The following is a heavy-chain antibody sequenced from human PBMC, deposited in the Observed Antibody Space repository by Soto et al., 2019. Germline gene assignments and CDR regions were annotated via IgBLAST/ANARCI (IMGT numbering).Heavy chain of an antibody. D-gene: IGHD6-6*01. CDR1: GYSFTSYW. CDR3: ARQRDSSPSIYYYGMDV. V-gene: IGHV5-51*01. Sequence: GESLKISCKGSGYSFTSYWIGWVRQMPGKGLEWMGIIYPGDSDTRYSPSFQGQVTISADKSISTAYLQWSSLKASDTAMYYCARQRDSSPSIYYYGMDVWGQGTTVTVS. J-gene: IGHJ6*02. CDR2: IYPGDSDT.